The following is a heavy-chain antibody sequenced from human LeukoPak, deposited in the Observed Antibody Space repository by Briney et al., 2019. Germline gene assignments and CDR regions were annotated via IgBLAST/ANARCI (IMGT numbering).Heavy chain of an antibody. CDR1: GGSISSGGYS. Sequence: SETLSLTCTVSGGSISSGGYSWSWIRQHPGKGLEWIGYIYYSGSTYYNPSLKSRVTISVDTSKNQFSLKLSSVTAADTAVYYCARDQGYVDYWGQGTLVTVSS. CDR3: ARDQGYVDY. CDR2: IYYSGST. D-gene: IGHD6-13*01. J-gene: IGHJ4*02. V-gene: IGHV4-31*03.